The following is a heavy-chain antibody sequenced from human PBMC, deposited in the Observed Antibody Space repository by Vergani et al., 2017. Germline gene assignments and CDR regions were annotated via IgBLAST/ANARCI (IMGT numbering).Heavy chain of an antibody. Sequence: EVQLEESGGGLVLPGRSLRLSCVASGFTSAGYAMHWVRQAPGKGLEWVSGISASGHDTSYADSVKGRFTISRDSYKNTLYLQMNSLRADDTAIYYCARDQRDSTIFGAHRYAYWGQGSLVTVSS. D-gene: IGHD3-3*01. V-gene: IGHV3-23*04. CDR3: ARDQRDSTIFGAHRYAY. CDR1: GFTSAGYA. CDR2: ISASGHDT. J-gene: IGHJ4*02.